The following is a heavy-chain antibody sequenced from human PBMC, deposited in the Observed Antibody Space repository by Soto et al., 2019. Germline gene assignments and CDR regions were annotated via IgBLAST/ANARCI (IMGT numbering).Heavy chain of an antibody. CDR2: IYYSGST. CDR1: GGSISSGGSY. J-gene: IGHJ6*02. V-gene: IGHV4-31*03. D-gene: IGHD4-4*01. Sequence: PSETLSLTCTVSGGSISSGGSYWSWIRQHPGKGLEWIGYIYYSGSTYYNPSLKSRVTISVDTSKNQFSLKLSSVTAADTAVYYCARVDYRDNYYGMDVWGQGTTVTVSS. CDR3: ARVDYRDNYYGMDV.